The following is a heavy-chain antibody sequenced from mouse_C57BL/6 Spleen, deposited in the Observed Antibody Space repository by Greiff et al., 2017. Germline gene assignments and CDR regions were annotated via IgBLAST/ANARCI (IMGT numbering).Heavy chain of an antibody. Sequence: EVKLQESGPELVQPGASVKISCKASGYSFPDYNMTWVKQSNGKSLAWLGVLNTNYGTTSYNQKFKGTATLTVDKTSSTAYMQLNSLTSEDSAVYYCARRNSNYYFDYWGQGTTRTVSS. CDR1: GYSFPDYN. D-gene: IGHD2-5*01. V-gene: IGHV1-39*01. CDR3: ARRNSNYYFDY. CDR2: LNTNYGTT. J-gene: IGHJ2*01.